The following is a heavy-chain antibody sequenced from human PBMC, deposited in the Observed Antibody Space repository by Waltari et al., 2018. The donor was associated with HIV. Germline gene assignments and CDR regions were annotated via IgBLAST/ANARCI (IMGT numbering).Heavy chain of an antibody. D-gene: IGHD6-13*01. V-gene: IGHV4-59*01. CDR1: GGSISSYY. J-gene: IGHJ4*02. Sequence: QVQLPESGPGLVKPSETLSLTCTVSGGSISSYYWSWIRQPPGKGLEWIGYIYYSGSTNYNPSLKGRVTISVDTSKNQFSLKLSSVTAADTAVYYCARYIAAAASSPYYVDYWGQGTLVTVSS. CDR2: IYYSGST. CDR3: ARYIAAAASSPYYVDY.